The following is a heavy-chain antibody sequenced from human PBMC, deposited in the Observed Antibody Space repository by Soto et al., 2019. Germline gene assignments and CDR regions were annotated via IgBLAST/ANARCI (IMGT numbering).Heavy chain of an antibody. Sequence: PGGSLRLSCAASGFTFSSYEMNWVRQAPGKGLEWVSYISSSGSTIYYADSVKGRFTISRDNAKNSLYLQMNSLRAEDTAVYYCARVGRVDYDFWSAYYYYYGMDVWGQGTTVTVSS. V-gene: IGHV3-48*03. CDR2: ISSSGSTI. J-gene: IGHJ6*01. CDR3: ARVGRVDYDFWSAYYYYYGMDV. CDR1: GFTFSSYE. D-gene: IGHD3-3*01.